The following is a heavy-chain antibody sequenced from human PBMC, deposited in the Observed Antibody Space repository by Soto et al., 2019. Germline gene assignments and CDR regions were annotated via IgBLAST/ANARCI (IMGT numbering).Heavy chain of an antibody. J-gene: IGHJ6*02. V-gene: IGHV3-30*18. D-gene: IGHD1-26*01. CDR1: GFTFSSYG. Sequence: VQLVESGGAMVHPGGSLRLSCVASGFTFSSYGMHWVRQAPGKGLEWVAVISYDGSNKYYADSVKGRFTISRDNSKNTLYLQMNSLRAEDTAVYYCAKDVVVGATTGLGDYYYYYGMDVWGQGTTVTVSS. CDR2: ISYDGSNK. CDR3: AKDVVVGATTGLGDYYYYYGMDV.